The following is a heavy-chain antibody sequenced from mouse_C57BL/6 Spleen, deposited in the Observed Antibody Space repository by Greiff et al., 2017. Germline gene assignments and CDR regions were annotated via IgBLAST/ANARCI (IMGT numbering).Heavy chain of an antibody. J-gene: IGHJ2*01. CDR1: GYTFTDYY. CDR2: INPNNGGT. V-gene: IGHV1-26*01. CDR3: ARHSHGDY. Sequence: EVQLQQSGPELVKPGASVKISCKASGYTFTDYYMNWVKQSHGKSLEWIGDINPNNGGTSYNQKFKGKATLTVDKSSSTAYMELRSLTSEDSAVYYCARHSHGDYWGQGTTLTVSS. D-gene: IGHD2-12*01.